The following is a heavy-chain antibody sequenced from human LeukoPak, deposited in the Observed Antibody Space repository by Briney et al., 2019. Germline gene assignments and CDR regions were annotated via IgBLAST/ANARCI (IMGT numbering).Heavy chain of an antibody. CDR1: GYTFTSYG. CDR2: ISAYNGNT. D-gene: IGHD3-10*01. CDR3: AREGVEHNWFDP. J-gene: IGHJ5*02. V-gene: IGHV1-18*01. Sequence: ASVKVSCKASGYTFTSYGISWVRQAPGQGLEWVGWISAYNGNTKYAQRFQGRVTMTTDTSTSTAYMELRSLRSDDTAVYYCAREGVEHNWFDPWGQGTLVTVSS.